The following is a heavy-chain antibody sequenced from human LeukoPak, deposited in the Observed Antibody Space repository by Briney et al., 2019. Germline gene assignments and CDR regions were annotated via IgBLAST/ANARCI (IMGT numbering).Heavy chain of an antibody. CDR1: GFTFSSYW. CDR3: ARGGSYYAQTFDY. J-gene: IGHJ4*02. V-gene: IGHV3-7*01. D-gene: IGHD1-26*01. CDR2: IKQDGSEK. Sequence: GGSLRLSCAASGFTFSSYWMSWVRQAPGKGLEWVANIKQDGSEKYYVDSVKGRFTISRDNAKNSLYLQMNSLRAEDTAVYYCARGGSYYAQTFDYWGQGTLVTVSS.